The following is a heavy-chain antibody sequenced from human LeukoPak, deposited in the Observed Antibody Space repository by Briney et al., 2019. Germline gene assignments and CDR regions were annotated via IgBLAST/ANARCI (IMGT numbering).Heavy chain of an antibody. J-gene: IGHJ4*02. CDR3: TTYAIAARLGPDY. V-gene: IGHV3-15*01. D-gene: IGHD6-6*01. CDR2: IKSKTDGGTT. CDR1: GFTFSNAW. Sequence: GGSLRLSCAASGFTFSNAWMSWVRQAPGKGLEWVGRIKSKTDGGTTDYAAPVKGRFTISRDDSKNTLYPQMNSLKTEDTAVYYCTTYAIAARLGPDYWGQGTLVTVSS.